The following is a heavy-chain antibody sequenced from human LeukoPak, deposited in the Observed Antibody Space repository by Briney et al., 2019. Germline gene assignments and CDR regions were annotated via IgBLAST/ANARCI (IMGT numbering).Heavy chain of an antibody. Sequence: PSETLSLTCTVSGGSISSYYWSWIRQPAGKGLELIGRIYTSGSTNYNPSLKSRVTMSVDTSKNQFSLKLSSVTAADTAVYYCARDGCSSTSCYAYYYYYMDVWGKGTTVTVSS. J-gene: IGHJ6*03. CDR1: GGSISSYY. V-gene: IGHV4-4*07. CDR3: ARDGCSSTSCYAYYYYYMDV. CDR2: IYTSGST. D-gene: IGHD2-2*01.